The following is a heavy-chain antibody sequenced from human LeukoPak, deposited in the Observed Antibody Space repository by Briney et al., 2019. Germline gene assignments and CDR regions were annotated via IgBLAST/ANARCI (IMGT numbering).Heavy chain of an antibody. Sequence: GSLILSCAATGFTFSSYAMSWVRQAPGKELEWVSAISGSGGSTYYADSVKGRFTISRDNSKNTLKLQMNSLRAEDTAVYYCAKGPTVVPAAIRGAFDIWGQGTMVTVSS. J-gene: IGHJ3*02. CDR1: GFTFSSYA. D-gene: IGHD2-2*02. CDR2: ISGSGGST. CDR3: AKGPTVVPAAIRGAFDI. V-gene: IGHV3-23*01.